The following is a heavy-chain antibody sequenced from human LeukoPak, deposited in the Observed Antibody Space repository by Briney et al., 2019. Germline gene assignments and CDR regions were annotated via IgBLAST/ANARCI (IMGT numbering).Heavy chain of an antibody. Sequence: QTGGSLRLSCAASGFTFRSYWISWVRQALGKGLEWVANMKLDGSEEYYVDSVKGRFTISSDNAKNSLYLQMNSLRVDDTAVYYCARWARYCSSGSCYSWFDPWGQGTLVTVSS. CDR1: GFTFRSYW. J-gene: IGHJ5*02. CDR2: MKLDGSEE. CDR3: ARWARYCSSGSCYSWFDP. V-gene: IGHV3-7*01. D-gene: IGHD2-15*01.